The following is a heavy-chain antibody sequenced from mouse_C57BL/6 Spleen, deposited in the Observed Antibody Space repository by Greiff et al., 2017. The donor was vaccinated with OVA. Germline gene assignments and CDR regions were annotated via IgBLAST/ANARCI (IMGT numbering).Heavy chain of an antibody. J-gene: IGHJ1*03. D-gene: IGHD1-1*01. CDR3: ASYYGSSRSYWYFDV. CDR2: IWSGGST. CDR1: GFSLTSYG. V-gene: IGHV2-2*01. Sequence: QVQLQQSGPGLVQPSQSLSITCTVSGFSLTSYGVHWVRQSPGKGLEWLGVIWSGGSTDYNAAFISRLSISKDNSKSQVFFKMNSLQADDTAIYYCASYYGSSRSYWYFDVWGTGTTVTVSS.